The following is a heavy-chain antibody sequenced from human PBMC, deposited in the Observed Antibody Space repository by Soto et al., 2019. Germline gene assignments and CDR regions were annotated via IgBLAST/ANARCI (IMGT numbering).Heavy chain of an antibody. CDR2: IKEDGSEK. D-gene: IGHD4-17*01. Sequence: PGGSLRLSCAASGFTFSSYWMSWVRQAPGKGLEWVGNIKEDGSEKYYVDSVKGRFTISRDNTKNSLYLQMSSLRAEDTAVYYCVRDLSDYVAFDIWGQGTMVTVSS. J-gene: IGHJ3*02. V-gene: IGHV3-7*01. CDR1: GFTFSSYW. CDR3: VRDLSDYVAFDI.